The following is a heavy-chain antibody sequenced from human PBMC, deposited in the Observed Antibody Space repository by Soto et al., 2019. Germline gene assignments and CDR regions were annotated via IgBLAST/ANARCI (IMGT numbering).Heavy chain of an antibody. J-gene: IGHJ4*02. Sequence: GGSLRLSCAASGFTFSSYGMHWVRQAPGKGLEWVAVISYDGSNKYYADSVKGRFTISRDNSKNTLYLQMNSLRAEDTAVYYCAKTHLGWYPYQWGQGTLVTVSS. CDR2: ISYDGSNK. D-gene: IGHD6-19*01. V-gene: IGHV3-30*18. CDR1: GFTFSSYG. CDR3: AKTHLGWYPYQ.